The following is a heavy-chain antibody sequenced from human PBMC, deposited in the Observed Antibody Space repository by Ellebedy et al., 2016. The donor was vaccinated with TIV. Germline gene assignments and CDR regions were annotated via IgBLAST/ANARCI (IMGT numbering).Heavy chain of an antibody. J-gene: IGHJ4*02. Sequence: PGGSLRLSCAASGFTFSSYAMSWVRQAPGKGLEWVSAISGSGGSTYYADSVKGRFTISRDNSKNTLYLQMNSLRAEDTAVYYCAKDLLYGGYPDPFDYWGQGTLVTVSS. CDR2: ISGSGGST. D-gene: IGHD5-12*01. CDR3: AKDLLYGGYPDPFDY. V-gene: IGHV3-23*01. CDR1: GFTFSSYA.